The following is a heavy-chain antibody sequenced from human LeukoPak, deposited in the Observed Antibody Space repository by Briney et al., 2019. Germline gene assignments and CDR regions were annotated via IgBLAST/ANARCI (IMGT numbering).Heavy chain of an antibody. Sequence: GASVKVSYKASGYTFITYGINWVRQAPGQGLEWMGWISPYDGSTNFAQNFQGRVTMTTDTITNTAFMELRSLRFEDTAVYYCARDKAPRYTYGLGHWGQGTLVTVSS. CDR1: GYTFITYG. CDR2: ISPYDGST. D-gene: IGHD5-18*01. J-gene: IGHJ4*02. CDR3: ARDKAPRYTYGLGH. V-gene: IGHV1-18*01.